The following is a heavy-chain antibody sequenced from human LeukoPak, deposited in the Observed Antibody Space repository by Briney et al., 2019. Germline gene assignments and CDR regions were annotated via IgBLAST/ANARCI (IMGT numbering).Heavy chain of an antibody. J-gene: IGHJ4*02. CDR1: GFTFSSYA. Sequence: GGSLRLSCAASGFTFSSYAMSWVRQAPGKGLEWVSAISGSGGSTYYADSVKGRFTISRDNSKNTLYLQMNSLRAEDTAVYYCAKDHLTFGGVIVYFDYWGQGTLVTVSS. D-gene: IGHD3-16*02. V-gene: IGHV3-23*01. CDR2: ISGSGGST. CDR3: AKDHLTFGGVIVYFDY.